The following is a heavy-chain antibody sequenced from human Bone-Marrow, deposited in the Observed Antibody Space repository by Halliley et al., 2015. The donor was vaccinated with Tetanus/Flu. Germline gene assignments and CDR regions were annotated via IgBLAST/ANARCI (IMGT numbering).Heavy chain of an antibody. D-gene: IGHD3-22*01. CDR2: VWYDGRKE. Sequence: WVAVVWYDGRKELYADSVKGRFTISRDMSKNILYLHMNSLRVEDTSMYYCARGAAYYDSSGHPDYWGQGNLVSVSS. CDR3: ARGAAYYDSSGHPDY. V-gene: IGHV3-33*04. J-gene: IGHJ4*02.